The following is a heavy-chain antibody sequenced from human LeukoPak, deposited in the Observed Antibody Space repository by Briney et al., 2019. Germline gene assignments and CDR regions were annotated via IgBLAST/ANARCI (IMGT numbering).Heavy chain of an antibody. V-gene: IGHV4-59*01. CDR3: ARGGKWFDP. CDR2: IYYSGGT. J-gene: IGHJ5*02. Sequence: SETLSLTCTVSGGSISSYYWSWIRQPPGKGLEWIGYIYYSGGTSYNTSLKSRVTISVDTSKNQFSLKLSSVTAADTAVYYCARGGKWFDPWGQGTLDTVSS. CDR1: GGSISSYY.